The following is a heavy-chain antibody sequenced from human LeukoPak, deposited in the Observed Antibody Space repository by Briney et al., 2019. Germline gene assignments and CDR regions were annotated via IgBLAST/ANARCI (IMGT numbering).Heavy chain of an antibody. V-gene: IGHV3-33*01. CDR1: GFTFSSYD. D-gene: IGHD1-26*01. CDR2: IWDDGSNK. Sequence: GTSLRLSCAASGFTFSSYDMHRVRQAPGKGLKWVALIWDDGSNKYYADSVKGRFTISRDNSENTLYLQMTSRRVEDTGAYYCARGRRELLLRGQGTLVTVSS. J-gene: IGHJ4*02. CDR3: ARGRRELLL.